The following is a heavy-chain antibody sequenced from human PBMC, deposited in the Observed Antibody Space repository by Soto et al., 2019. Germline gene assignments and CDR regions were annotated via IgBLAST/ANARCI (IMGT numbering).Heavy chain of an antibody. CDR3: ARSITMVRGVPYYFDY. D-gene: IGHD3-10*01. J-gene: IGHJ4*02. V-gene: IGHV4-31*03. CDR2: IYYSGST. Sequence: QVQLQESGPGLVKPSQTLSLTCTVSGGSISSGGYYWSWIRQHPGKVLEWIGYIYYSGSTYYNPSLKSRVTISVDTSKNQFSLKLSSVTAADTAVYYCARSITMVRGVPYYFDYWGQGTLVTVSS. CDR1: GGSISSGGYY.